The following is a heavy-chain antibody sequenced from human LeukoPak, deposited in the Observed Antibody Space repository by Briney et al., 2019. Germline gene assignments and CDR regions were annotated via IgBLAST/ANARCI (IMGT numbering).Heavy chain of an antibody. D-gene: IGHD3-3*01. J-gene: IGHJ4*02. Sequence: GGSLRLSCAASGFTFSNAWMSWVRQAPGKGLEWVGRIKSKTDGGTTDYAAPRFTISRDDSKNTLYLQMNSLKTEDTAVYYCAREKKRFLEWSPAGLWGQGTLVTVSS. CDR1: GFTFSNAW. V-gene: IGHV3-15*01. CDR3: AREKKRFLEWSPAGL. CDR2: IKSKTDGGTT.